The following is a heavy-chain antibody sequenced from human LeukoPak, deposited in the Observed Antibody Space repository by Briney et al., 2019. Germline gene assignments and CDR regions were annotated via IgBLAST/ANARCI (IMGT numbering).Heavy chain of an antibody. D-gene: IGHD2-15*01. CDR2: INPKSGDT. CDR3: ARGYCSGGSCYLVENWFDF. CDR1: GYTFTSYY. V-gene: IGHV1-2*06. J-gene: IGHJ5*01. Sequence: ASVKVSCKASGYTFTSYYMHWVRQAPGEGLEWMGRINPKSGDTNYAQNFQGRVTMTRDTSMNTAYMELSRLRSDDTAVYFCARGYCSGGSCYLVENWFDFWGQGTLVTVSS.